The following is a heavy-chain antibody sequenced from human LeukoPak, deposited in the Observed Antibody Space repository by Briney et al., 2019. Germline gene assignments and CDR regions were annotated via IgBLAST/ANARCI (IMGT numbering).Heavy chain of an antibody. J-gene: IGHJ6*02. D-gene: IGHD3-10*01. CDR1: GFTFSSYG. CDR2: ISGSGGST. Sequence: GGTLRLSCAASGFTFSSYGMSWVRQAPGKGLEWVSAISGSGGSTYYADSVKGRFTISRDNSKNTLYLQMNSLRAEDTAVYYCAKAPLMVRGVMALYYYGMDVWGQGTTVTVSS. CDR3: AKAPLMVRGVMALYYYGMDV. V-gene: IGHV3-23*01.